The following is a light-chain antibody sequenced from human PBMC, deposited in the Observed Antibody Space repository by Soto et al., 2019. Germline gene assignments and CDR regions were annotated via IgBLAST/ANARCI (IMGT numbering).Light chain of an antibody. V-gene: IGKV3-20*01. Sequence: VLTQSPGTLSLSPGERATLSCRASRSVDRSDIAWYQQKPGQAPRLLIYSTSIRAAGIPDRFSVSGSGTDFSLTISRLEPEDFAVYYCQHFGRSPLTFGGGTKVEIK. J-gene: IGKJ4*01. CDR2: STS. CDR1: RSVDRSD. CDR3: QHFGRSPLT.